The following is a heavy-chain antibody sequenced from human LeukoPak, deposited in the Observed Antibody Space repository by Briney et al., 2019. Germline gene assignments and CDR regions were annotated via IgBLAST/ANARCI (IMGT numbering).Heavy chain of an antibody. CDR1: GGSISSSSYY. CDR3: ARVYSGSYYALGY. J-gene: IGHJ4*02. D-gene: IGHD1-26*01. V-gene: IGHV4-39*01. CDR2: IYYSGST. Sequence: SETLSHTCTVSGGSISSSSYYWGWIRQPPGKGLEWIGSIYYSGSTYYNPSLKSRVTISVDTSKNQFSLKLSSVTAADTAVYYCARVYSGSYYALGYWGQGTLVTVSS.